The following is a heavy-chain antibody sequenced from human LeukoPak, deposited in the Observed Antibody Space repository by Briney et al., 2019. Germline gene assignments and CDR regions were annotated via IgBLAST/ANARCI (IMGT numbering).Heavy chain of an antibody. D-gene: IGHD3-3*01. J-gene: IGHJ4*02. CDR1: GFTFFDYS. CDR2: ISGSGDST. V-gene: IGHV3-23*01. Sequence: GGGPRLSCAASGFTFFDYSMRRVRQAPGEGVEWVSAISGSGDSTYYADSVKGRFTISRDSSMETLYLQMNSLRAEDTATYFCAKRLSFGVAIGDFDYWGQGTLVTVSS. CDR3: AKRLSFGVAIGDFDY.